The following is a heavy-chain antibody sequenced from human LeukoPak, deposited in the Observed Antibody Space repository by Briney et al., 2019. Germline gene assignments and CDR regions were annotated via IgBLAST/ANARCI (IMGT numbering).Heavy chain of an antibody. Sequence: ASVKVSCKASGYTFTGYYMHWVRQAPGQGLEWMGWINPNSGGTNYAQKFQGWVTMTRDTSISTAYMELSRLRSDDTAVYYCARDNGHCSSTSCLNAFDIWGQGTMVTVSS. D-gene: IGHD2-2*01. V-gene: IGHV1-2*04. CDR1: GYTFTGYY. CDR2: INPNSGGT. J-gene: IGHJ3*02. CDR3: ARDNGHCSSTSCLNAFDI.